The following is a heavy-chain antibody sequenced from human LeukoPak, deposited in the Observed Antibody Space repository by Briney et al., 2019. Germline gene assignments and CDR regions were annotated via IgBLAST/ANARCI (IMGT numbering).Heavy chain of an antibody. J-gene: IGHJ4*02. V-gene: IGHV1-2*02. CDR2: INPNSGGT. CDR3: AREVATIRAGDY. CDR1: GYTFTGYY. Sequence: ASVKVSCKASGYTFTGYYMHWVRQAPGQGLEWMGWINPNSGGTNYAQKYQGRVTMTRDTSISTAYMELSRLRSDDTAVYYCAREVATIRAGDYWGQGTLVTVSS. D-gene: IGHD5-12*01.